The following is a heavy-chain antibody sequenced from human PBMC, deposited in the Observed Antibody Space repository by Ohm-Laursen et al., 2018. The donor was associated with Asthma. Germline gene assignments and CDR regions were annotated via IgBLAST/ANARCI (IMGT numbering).Heavy chain of an antibody. D-gene: IGHD1-26*01. CDR3: ARPTREPRH. CDR1: EFTFSTYW. Sequence: SLRLSCAASEFTFSTYWMHWVRQAPGMGLVWVSRINGDGSITKYADSVKGRFTISRDNAKNTLYLQMNSLRADDTAVYYCARPTREPRHWGQGTPVTVSS. J-gene: IGHJ4*02. V-gene: IGHV3-74*01. CDR2: INGDGSIT.